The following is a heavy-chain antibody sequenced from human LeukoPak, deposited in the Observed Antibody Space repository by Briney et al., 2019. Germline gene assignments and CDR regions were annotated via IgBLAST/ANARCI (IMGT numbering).Heavy chain of an antibody. J-gene: IGHJ4*02. CDR2: ISAYNGNT. D-gene: IGHD3-10*01. V-gene: IGHV1-18*04. Sequence: GASVKVSCKASGYTFTSYYMHWVRQAPGQGLEWMGWISAYNGNTDYAQNLRGRLIMTTDTSTSTAYMELRSLRSDDTAVYYCARDSVDGSGTYYNDSPDYWGQGTLVTVSS. CDR1: GYTFTSYY. CDR3: ARDSVDGSGTYYNDSPDY.